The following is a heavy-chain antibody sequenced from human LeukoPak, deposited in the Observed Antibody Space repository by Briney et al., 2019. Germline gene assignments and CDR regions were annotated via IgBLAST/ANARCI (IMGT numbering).Heavy chain of an antibody. CDR3: ARDPWDVSGFSGDF. J-gene: IGHJ4*02. Sequence: PGGSLRLSCAASGFIFSGYGMNWVRRAPGKGLEWLSYISSSSSSIYYADSVKGRHTISRDNAKNTLYLQMNSLRDEDTAVYYCARDPWDVSGFSGDFWGQGTLVAVSS. V-gene: IGHV3-48*02. CDR1: GFIFSGYG. D-gene: IGHD3-22*01. CDR2: ISSSSSSI.